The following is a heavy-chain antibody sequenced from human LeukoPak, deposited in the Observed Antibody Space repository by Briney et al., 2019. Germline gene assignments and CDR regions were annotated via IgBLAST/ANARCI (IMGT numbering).Heavy chain of an antibody. D-gene: IGHD6-13*01. CDR1: GFTFSSYA. Sequence: GGSLRLSCAASGFTFSSYAMHWVRQAPGKGLEYVSAISGNGGSTYYANSVKGRFTISRDNSKNTLYLQMGSLRAEDMAVYYCARPYSSSWYGPLDNWSQGTLVTVSS. J-gene: IGHJ4*02. CDR2: ISGNGGST. V-gene: IGHV3-64*01. CDR3: ARPYSSSWYGPLDN.